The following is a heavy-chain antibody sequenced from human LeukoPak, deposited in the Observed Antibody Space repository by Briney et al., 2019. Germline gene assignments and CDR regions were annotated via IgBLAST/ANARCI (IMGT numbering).Heavy chain of an antibody. Sequence: PSETLSLTCAVYGGSFSGYYWSWIRQPPGKGLEWIGEINHSGSTNYNPSLKSRVTISVDTSKNQFSLKLSSVTAADTAVYYCARDRDIGTYYYYYGMDVWGQGTTVTVSS. J-gene: IGHJ6*02. CDR1: GGSFSGYY. CDR3: ARDRDIGTYYYYYGMDV. D-gene: IGHD2-15*01. V-gene: IGHV4-34*01. CDR2: INHSGST.